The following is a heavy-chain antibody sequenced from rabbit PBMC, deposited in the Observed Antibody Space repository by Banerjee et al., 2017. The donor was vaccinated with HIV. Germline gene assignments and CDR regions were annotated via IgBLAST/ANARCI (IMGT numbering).Heavy chain of an antibody. D-gene: IGHD6-1*01. Sequence: QSLEESGGDLVKPGASLTLTCTASGFSFSSGYYMCWVRQAPGKGLEWIACIYAGSGGNTYYASWAKGRFTISKTSSTTVTLQMTSLTAADTATYFCARGVRVVNVGCASYFDLWGPGTLVTVS. J-gene: IGHJ4*01. V-gene: IGHV1S40*01. CDR2: IYAGSGGNT. CDR3: ARGVRVVNVGCASYFDL. CDR1: GFSFSSGYY.